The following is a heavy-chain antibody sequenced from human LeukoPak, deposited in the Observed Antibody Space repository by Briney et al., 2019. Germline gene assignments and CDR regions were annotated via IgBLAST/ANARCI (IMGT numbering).Heavy chain of an antibody. CDR3: SRDGEFGYNDIDF. Sequence: GRSLRLSCTTSAFPFSSYGMHWVRQAPGKGLEWVAVIWHDGSYKYYADSVKGRFTISRDNSKDTLYLQMNSLRAEDTALYYCSRDGEFGYNDIDFWGQGTLVTVSS. D-gene: IGHD5-24*01. CDR1: AFPFSSYG. J-gene: IGHJ4*02. V-gene: IGHV3-33*01. CDR2: IWHDGSYK.